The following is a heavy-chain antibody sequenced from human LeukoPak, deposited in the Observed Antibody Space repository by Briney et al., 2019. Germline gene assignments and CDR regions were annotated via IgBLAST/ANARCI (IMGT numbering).Heavy chain of an antibody. CDR2: IYYSGST. CDR1: GGSISSSSYY. V-gene: IGHV4-39*01. CDR3: ASLITGTTRWCYY. D-gene: IGHD1-7*01. Sequence: SETLSLTCTVSGGSISSSSYYWGWIRQPPGKGLEWIGSIYYSGSTYYNPSLKSRVTISVDTSKNQFSLKLSSVTAADTAVYYCASLITGTTRWCYYWGQGTLVTVSS. J-gene: IGHJ4*02.